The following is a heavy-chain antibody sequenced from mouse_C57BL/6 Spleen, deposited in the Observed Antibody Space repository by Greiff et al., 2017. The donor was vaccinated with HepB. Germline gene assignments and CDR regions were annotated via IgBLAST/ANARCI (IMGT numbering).Heavy chain of an antibody. CDR1: GYSFTGYY. V-gene: IGHV1-42*01. CDR3: ARGDYLRSYAMDY. D-gene: IGHD1-1*02. Sequence: EVQLQQSGPELVKPGASVKISCKASGYSFTGYYMNWVKQSPEKSLEWIGEINPSTGGTTYNQKFKAKATLTVDKSSSTAYMQLKSLTSEDSAVYYWARGDYLRSYAMDYWGQGTSVTVSS. J-gene: IGHJ4*01. CDR2: INPSTGGT.